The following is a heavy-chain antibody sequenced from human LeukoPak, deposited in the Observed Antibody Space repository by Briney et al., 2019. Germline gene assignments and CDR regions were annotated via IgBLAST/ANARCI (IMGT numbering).Heavy chain of an antibody. Sequence: GESLKIFCKVSGNSFTSDLIRWGRHMPGKRLEWMGIIYPTDSDTKYSPSFQGHVSISADKSITTVYLQWSSLTASDTAMYYCARPNRGALFDYWGQGTPVTVSS. D-gene: IGHD1-14*01. CDR1: GNSFTSDL. V-gene: IGHV5-51*01. J-gene: IGHJ4*02. CDR3: ARPNRGALFDY. CDR2: IYPTDSDT.